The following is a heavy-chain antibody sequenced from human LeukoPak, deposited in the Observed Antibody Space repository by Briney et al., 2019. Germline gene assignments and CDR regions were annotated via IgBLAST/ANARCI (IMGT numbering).Heavy chain of an antibody. Sequence: SGGSLRLSCAASGFTFSDYYMSWIRQAPGKGLEWVSYISSSGSTIYYADSVKGRSTISRDNAKNSLYLQMNSLRAEDTAVYYCARDSRYSSSWYGYAFDIWGQGTMVTVSS. D-gene: IGHD6-13*01. CDR3: ARDSRYSSSWYGYAFDI. V-gene: IGHV3-11*01. CDR2: ISSSGSTI. CDR1: GFTFSDYY. J-gene: IGHJ3*02.